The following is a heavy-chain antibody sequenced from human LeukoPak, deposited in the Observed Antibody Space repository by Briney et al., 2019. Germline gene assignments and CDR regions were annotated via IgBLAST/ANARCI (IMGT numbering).Heavy chain of an antibody. CDR1: GGSISSHY. CDR3: ARGLYDSSGTFDY. CDR2: IYYSGST. V-gene: IGHV4-59*11. D-gene: IGHD3-22*01. Sequence: SETLSLTCTVSGGSISSHYWCWIRQPPGKGLEWIGYIYYSGSTNYNPSLKSRVTISVDTSKNQFSLKLSSVTAADTAVYYCARGLYDSSGTFDYWGQGTLVTVSS. J-gene: IGHJ4*02.